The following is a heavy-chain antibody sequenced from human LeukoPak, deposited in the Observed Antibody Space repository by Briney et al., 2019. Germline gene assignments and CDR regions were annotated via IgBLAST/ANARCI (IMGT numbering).Heavy chain of an antibody. J-gene: IGHJ5*02. CDR3: ARDGARIGYYYGDNWFDP. Sequence: KTSETLSLTCAVSGGSISSGSYYWSWIRQPPGKGLEWIGYIYYSGSTNYNPSLKSRVTISVDTSKNQFSLKLSSVTAADTAVYYCARDGARIGYYYGDNWFDPWGQGTLVTVSS. CDR2: IYYSGST. V-gene: IGHV4-61*01. D-gene: IGHD3-10*01. CDR1: GGSISSGSYY.